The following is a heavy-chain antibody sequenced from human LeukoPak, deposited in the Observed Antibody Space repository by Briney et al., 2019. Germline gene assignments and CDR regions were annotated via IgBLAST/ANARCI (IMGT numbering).Heavy chain of an antibody. J-gene: IGHJ3*02. CDR1: GGSISSSSYY. CDR2: IYYSGST. Sequence: SETLSLTCTVSGGSISSSSYYWGWIRQPPGKGLERLGSIYYSGSTYYNPSLKSRVTISVDTSKNQFSLKLSSVTAADTAVYYCARIRSGYHDAFDIWGQGTMVTVSS. V-gene: IGHV4-39*01. D-gene: IGHD3-3*01. CDR3: ARIRSGYHDAFDI.